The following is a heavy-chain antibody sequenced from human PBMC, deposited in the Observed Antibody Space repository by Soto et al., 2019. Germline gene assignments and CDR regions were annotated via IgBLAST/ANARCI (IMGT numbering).Heavy chain of an antibody. CDR1: GFTVSRSY. CDR2: IYSGGST. V-gene: IGHV3-66*01. Sequence: EVQVVESGGGLVQPGGSLRLSCAASGFTVSRSYMGWVRQSPGKGLDYVSVIYSGGSTYYADSVKGRFTIARDNSKNMLYVQMDGLRAEDTAVYYCARSSGPGVKKICYDPWGNGTLVTVSS. D-gene: IGHD2-15*01. J-gene: IGHJ5*02. CDR3: ARSSGPGVKKICYDP.